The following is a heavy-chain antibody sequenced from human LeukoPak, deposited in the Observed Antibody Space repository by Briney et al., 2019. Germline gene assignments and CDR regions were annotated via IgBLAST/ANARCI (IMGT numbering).Heavy chain of an antibody. CDR3: ARDRFFGSAFTETNYYYYYMDV. D-gene: IGHD3-3*02. Sequence: GASVKVSCKASGYTFTGYYMHWVRQAPGQGLEWMGWINPNSGGTNYAQKFQGRVTMTRDTSISTAYMELSRLRSDDTAVYYCARDRFFGSAFTETNYYYYYMDVWGKGTTVTVSS. J-gene: IGHJ6*03. V-gene: IGHV1-2*02. CDR1: GYTFTGYY. CDR2: INPNSGGT.